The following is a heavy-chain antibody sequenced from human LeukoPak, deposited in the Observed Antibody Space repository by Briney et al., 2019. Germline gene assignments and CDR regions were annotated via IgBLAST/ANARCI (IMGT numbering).Heavy chain of an antibody. CDR2: IHHSGST. Sequence: SETLSLTCSVSGYSISNFYYWDWIRQPPGKGLQWIGSIHHSGSTYYNSSLKSRVIISVDTSKNQFSLNLSSVTAADTAAYYCARAEGDYDKLHNWFDPWGQGTLVTVSS. D-gene: IGHD4-17*01. J-gene: IGHJ5*02. CDR3: ARAEGDYDKLHNWFDP. V-gene: IGHV4-38-2*02. CDR1: GYSISNFYY.